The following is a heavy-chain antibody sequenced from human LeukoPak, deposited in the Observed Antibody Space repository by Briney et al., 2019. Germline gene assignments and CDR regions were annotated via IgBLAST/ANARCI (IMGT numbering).Heavy chain of an antibody. Sequence: SETLSLTCTVSGGSISSYYWSWIRQPPGKGLEWIGYIYYSGSTNYNPSLKSRVTISVDTSKNQFSLKLSSVTVAETAVYYCARGRMKYSSSWPYYLVYWGQGTLVTVSS. CDR2: IYYSGST. D-gene: IGHD6-13*01. CDR1: GGSISSYY. V-gene: IGHV4-59*01. CDR3: ARGRMKYSSSWPYYLVY. J-gene: IGHJ4*02.